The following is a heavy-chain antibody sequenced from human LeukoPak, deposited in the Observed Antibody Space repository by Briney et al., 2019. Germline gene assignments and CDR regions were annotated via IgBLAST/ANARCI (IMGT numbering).Heavy chain of an antibody. CDR2: INSDGSST. CDR3: ARDLRYSSDY. V-gene: IGHV3-74*01. Sequence: PGGSLRLSCAASGFTFNIYWMHWVRQAPGKGLVWVSHINSDGSSTTYADYVKGRFTISRDNAKNTVYLQMNSLRAEDTAVYYCARDLRYSSDYWGQGTLVTVSS. J-gene: IGHJ4*02. D-gene: IGHD5-18*01. CDR1: GFTFNIYW.